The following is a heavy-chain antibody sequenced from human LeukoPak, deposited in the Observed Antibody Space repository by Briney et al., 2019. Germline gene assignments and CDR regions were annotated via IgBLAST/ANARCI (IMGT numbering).Heavy chain of an antibody. D-gene: IGHD3-22*01. CDR2: IKEDGSER. V-gene: IGHV3-7*03. CDR3: ARGGGDYYDSSGYCDY. CDR1: AFIFSGHW. J-gene: IGHJ4*02. Sequence: GGSLRLSCEGSAFIFSGHWMNWVRQTPGKGLEWVASIKEDGSERQYVDSVKGRFSISRDNTKGSLFLQLNSLRAEDTAVYYCARGGGDYYDSSGYCDYWGQGTLVTVSS.